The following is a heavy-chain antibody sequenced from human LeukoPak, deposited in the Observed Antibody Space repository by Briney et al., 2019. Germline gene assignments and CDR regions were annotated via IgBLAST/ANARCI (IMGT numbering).Heavy chain of an antibody. CDR3: ARSIAVAVALDY. CDR2: ISYDGFNK. V-gene: IGHV3-30*04. D-gene: IGHD6-19*01. Sequence: GGSLRLSCAASGFTFSSYTIHWVRQAPGKGLEWVAGISYDGFNKYYADSVKGRFTISRDNSKNTLYLQMNGLRAEDTAVYYCARSIAVAVALDYWGQGTLVTVSS. J-gene: IGHJ4*02. CDR1: GFTFSSYT.